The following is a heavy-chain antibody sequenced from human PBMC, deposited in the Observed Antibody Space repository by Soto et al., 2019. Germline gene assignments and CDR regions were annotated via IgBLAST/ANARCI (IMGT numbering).Heavy chain of an antibody. CDR3: ARDLGGWPDY. CDR1: GYTFTRYG. D-gene: IGHD2-15*01. CDR2: ISADNGDT. V-gene: IGHV1-18*01. J-gene: IGHJ4*02. Sequence: ASVKVSCKASGYTFTRYGISWVRQAPGQRLEWMGWISADNGDTNYAQKFQGRVTITRDTSASTAYMELSSLRSEDTAVYYCARDLGGWPDYWGQGTLVTVSS.